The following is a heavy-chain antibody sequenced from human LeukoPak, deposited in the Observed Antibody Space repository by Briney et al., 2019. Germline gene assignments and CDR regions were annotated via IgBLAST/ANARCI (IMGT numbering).Heavy chain of an antibody. D-gene: IGHD5-24*01. CDR1: GGSMSSGTYY. J-gene: IGHJ4*02. Sequence: SETLSLTCTVSGGSMSSGTYYWNWIRQPAGKGLEWIGRIYTSGSTNYNPSLKSRVTISVDTSKNQFSLRLNSVTAADTAMYYCARGRGGYNFLNRGEYYYFDYWGQGTLITVSS. CDR2: IYTSGST. V-gene: IGHV4-61*02. CDR3: ARGRGGYNFLNRGEYYYFDY.